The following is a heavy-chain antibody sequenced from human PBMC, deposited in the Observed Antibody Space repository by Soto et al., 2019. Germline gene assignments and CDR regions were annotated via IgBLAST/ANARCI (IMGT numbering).Heavy chain of an antibody. D-gene: IGHD6-19*01. CDR2: ISAYNGNT. CDR3: AGDLAVALIAY. V-gene: IGHV1-18*01. J-gene: IGHJ4*02. Sequence: QVQLVQSGAEVKKPGASVKVSCKASGYTFTSYGISWVRQAPGQGLEGMGWISAYNGNTKYAQKLQGRVTMTTDTTTSTAYMELRSLRSDDTAAYYCAGDLAVALIAYWGQGTLVTVSS. CDR1: GYTFTSYG.